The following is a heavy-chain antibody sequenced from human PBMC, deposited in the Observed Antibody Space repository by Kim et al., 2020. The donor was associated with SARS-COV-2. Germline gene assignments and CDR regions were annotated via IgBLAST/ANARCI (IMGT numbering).Heavy chain of an antibody. CDR2: TYYRSKWYN. CDR1: GDSVSSNSAA. CDR3: ARAPGGTIFGVAIIPGYYYAMDV. J-gene: IGHJ6*04. D-gene: IGHD3-3*01. V-gene: IGHV6-1*01. Sequence: SQTLSLTCAISGDSVSSNSAAWNWIRQSPSRGLEWLGRTYYRSKWYNDYAVSVKSRITINPDTSKNQFSLQLNSVTPEDTAVYYCARAPGGTIFGVAIIPGYYYAMDVWGKGTTVTVSS.